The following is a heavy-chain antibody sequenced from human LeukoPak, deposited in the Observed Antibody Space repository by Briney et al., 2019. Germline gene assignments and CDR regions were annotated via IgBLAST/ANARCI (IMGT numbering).Heavy chain of an antibody. Sequence: PGGSLRLSCAASGFTFSSYGMNWVRQAPGRGLEWVSYISSSTSTIYYADSVKGRFTISRDNAENSLYLQLNSLRADDTAVYYCARKFGYFDLWGRGTLVTVSS. D-gene: IGHD3-10*01. V-gene: IGHV3-48*04. J-gene: IGHJ2*01. CDR3: ARKFGYFDL. CDR2: ISSSTSTI. CDR1: GFTFSSYG.